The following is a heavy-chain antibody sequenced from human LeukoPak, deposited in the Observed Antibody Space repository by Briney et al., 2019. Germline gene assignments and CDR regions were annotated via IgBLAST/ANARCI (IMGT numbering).Heavy chain of an antibody. CDR3: ARDGRYMDV. CDR2: IYYSGST. J-gene: IGHJ6*03. Sequence: PSETLSLTCTVSGGSISSYYWSWIRQPPGKGLEWIGYIYYSGSTNYNPSLKSRVTISVDTSKNQFSLKLSSATAADTAVYYCARDGRYMDVWGKGTTVTISS. V-gene: IGHV4-59*01. D-gene: IGHD1-26*01. CDR1: GGSISSYY.